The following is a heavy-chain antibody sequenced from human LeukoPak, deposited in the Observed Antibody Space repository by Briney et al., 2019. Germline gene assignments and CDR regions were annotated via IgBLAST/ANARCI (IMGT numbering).Heavy chain of an antibody. CDR3: ARDVRYYYGSGSPGY. CDR1: GYTFTGYY. D-gene: IGHD3-10*01. CDR2: INPNSGGT. Sequence: ASVKVSCKASGYTFTGYYMHWVRQAPGQGLEWMGWINPNSGGTNYAQKLQGRVTMTTDTSTSTAYMELRSLRSDDTAVYYCARDVRYYYGSGSPGYWGQGTLVTVSS. J-gene: IGHJ4*02. V-gene: IGHV1-2*02.